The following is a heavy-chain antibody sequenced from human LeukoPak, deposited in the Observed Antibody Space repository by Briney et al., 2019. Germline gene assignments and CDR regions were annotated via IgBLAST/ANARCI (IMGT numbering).Heavy chain of an antibody. CDR2: IYTSGST. D-gene: IGHD3-16*02. V-gene: IGHV4-4*07. J-gene: IGHJ6*02. CDR1: GGSISSYY. CDR3: TRDGHDYVWGSYRYPYYYYGMDV. Sequence: SETLSFTCTVPGGSISSYYWSWIRQPAGKGLEWIGRIYTSGSTYYNPSLKSRVTMSVDTSKNQFSLKLSSVTAADTAVYYCTRDGHDYVWGSYRYPYYYYGMDVWGQGTTVTVSS.